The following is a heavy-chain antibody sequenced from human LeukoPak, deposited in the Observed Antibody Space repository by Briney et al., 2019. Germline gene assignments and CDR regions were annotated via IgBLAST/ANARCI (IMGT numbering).Heavy chain of an antibody. J-gene: IGHJ5*02. Sequence: SVKVSCKASGGTFSSYAISWVRQAPGQGLEWMGRIIPILGIANYAQKFQGRVTITADKSTSTAYMELSSLRSEDTAVYYCAEGYCSSTSCKNWFDPWGQGTLVTVSS. V-gene: IGHV1-69*04. CDR3: AEGYCSSTSCKNWFDP. D-gene: IGHD2-2*01. CDR2: IIPILGIA. CDR1: GGTFSSYA.